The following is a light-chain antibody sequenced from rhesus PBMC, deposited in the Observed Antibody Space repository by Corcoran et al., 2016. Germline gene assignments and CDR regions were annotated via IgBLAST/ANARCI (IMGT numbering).Light chain of an antibody. CDR3: QKYRTSPWT. J-gene: IGKJ1*01. CDR1: QSVGSS. CDR2: DSS. Sequence: QVILTQSPATLSLSPGERATLSCRVSQSVGSSLAWYQQKPGQAPRLLIYDSSNRATGIPERCSGSGSGTDFSLTISSLQPEDFVVYYCQKYRTSPWTFGQGTKVEIK. V-gene: IGKV3-53*01.